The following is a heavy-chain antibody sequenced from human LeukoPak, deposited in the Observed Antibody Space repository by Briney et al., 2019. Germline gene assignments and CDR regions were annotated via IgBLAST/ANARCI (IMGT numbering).Heavy chain of an antibody. J-gene: IGHJ4*02. CDR2: INPSGGST. V-gene: IGHV1-46*01. CDR3: AREPHSGYDFSLDWGEVPIFDY. D-gene: IGHD5-12*01. CDR1: GYTFTSYY. Sequence: ASVKVSCKASGYTFTSYYMHWVRQAPGQGLGWMGIINPSGGSTSYAQKFQGRVTMTRDMSTSTVYMELSSLRSEDTAVYYCAREPHSGYDFSLDWGEVPIFDYWGQGTLVTVSS.